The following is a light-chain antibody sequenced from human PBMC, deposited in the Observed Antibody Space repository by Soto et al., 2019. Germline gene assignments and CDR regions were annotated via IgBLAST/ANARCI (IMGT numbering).Light chain of an antibody. CDR2: NND. CDR1: SSNIGANP. J-gene: IGLJ2*01. CDR3: EAWIDSLYGAL. V-gene: IGLV1-44*01. Sequence: QSVLTQPPSASGTPGQRVTISCSGSSSNIGANPVNWYQQLPGTAPKPLIYNNDQRPSGVLDRFSASKSGTSASLAISGLRSEDEADYYCEAWIDSLYGALFGGGTKLTVL.